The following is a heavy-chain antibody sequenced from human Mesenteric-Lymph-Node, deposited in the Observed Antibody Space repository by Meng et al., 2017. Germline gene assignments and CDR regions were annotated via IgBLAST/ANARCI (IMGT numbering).Heavy chain of an antibody. CDR3: ARVGIAATYYYFDY. Sequence: QVQLVESGGGVVQPGRSLRLSCAASGFTFSSYGMHWVRQAPGKGLEWVAVIWYDGSNKYYADSVKGRFTISRDNSKNTLYLQMNSLRAEDTAVYYCARVGIAATYYYFDYWGQGTLVTVSS. CDR2: IWYDGSNK. J-gene: IGHJ4*02. CDR1: GFTFSSYG. V-gene: IGHV3-33*01. D-gene: IGHD2-15*01.